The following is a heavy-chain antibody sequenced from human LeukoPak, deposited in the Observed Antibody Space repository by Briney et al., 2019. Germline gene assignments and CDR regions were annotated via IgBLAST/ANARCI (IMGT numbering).Heavy chain of an antibody. Sequence: SETLSLTCAVYGGSFSGYYWSWIRQPPGKGPEWIGEINHSGSTNYNPSLKSRVTISVDTSKNQFSLKLSSVTAADTAVYYCARGWAPDIVVVVAATVFDYWGQGTLVTVSS. J-gene: IGHJ4*02. CDR3: ARGWAPDIVVVVAATVFDY. D-gene: IGHD2-15*01. V-gene: IGHV4-34*01. CDR1: GGSFSGYY. CDR2: INHSGST.